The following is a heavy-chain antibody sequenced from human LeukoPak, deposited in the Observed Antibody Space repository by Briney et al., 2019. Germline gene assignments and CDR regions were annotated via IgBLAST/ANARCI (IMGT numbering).Heavy chain of an antibody. CDR2: ISGTGGNR. CDR1: GFTFSNYA. D-gene: IGHD2-21*02. Sequence: GGSLRLSCAASGFTFSNYAMSWVRQAPGKGLEWVSCISGTGGNRHYADSVRGRFTISRDNSKNTLDLQMNSLRAEDTAVYYCAKDQGAVVTASLDYWGQGNLVTVSS. CDR3: AKDQGAVVTASLDY. J-gene: IGHJ4*02. V-gene: IGHV3-23*01.